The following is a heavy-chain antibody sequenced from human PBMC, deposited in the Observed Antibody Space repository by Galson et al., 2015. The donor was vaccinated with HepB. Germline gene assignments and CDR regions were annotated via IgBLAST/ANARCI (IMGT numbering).Heavy chain of an antibody. J-gene: IGHJ4*02. CDR2: IYTSGST. V-gene: IGHV4-61*02. D-gene: IGHD3-10*01. CDR1: GGSISSGSYY. Sequence: TLSLTCTVTGGSISSGSYYWSWIRQPAGKGLEWIGRIYTSGSTNYNPSLKSRVTMSVDTSKNQFSLKLSSVTAADTAVYYCARYGSGSSYFDYWGQGTLVTVSS. CDR3: ARYGSGSSYFDY.